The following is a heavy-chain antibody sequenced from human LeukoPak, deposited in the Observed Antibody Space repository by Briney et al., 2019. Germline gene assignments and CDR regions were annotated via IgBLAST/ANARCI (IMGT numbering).Heavy chain of an antibody. D-gene: IGHD6-13*01. Sequence: PSETLSLTCAVSGYSISSGYYWGWIRQPPGKGLEWIGSIYHSGSTYYNPSLKSRVTISVDTSKNQFSLKLSSVTAADTAVYYCARQFLAAAGIYFQHWGQGTLVTVSS. CDR3: ARQFLAAAGIYFQH. V-gene: IGHV4-38-2*01. J-gene: IGHJ1*01. CDR1: GYSISSGYY. CDR2: IYHSGST.